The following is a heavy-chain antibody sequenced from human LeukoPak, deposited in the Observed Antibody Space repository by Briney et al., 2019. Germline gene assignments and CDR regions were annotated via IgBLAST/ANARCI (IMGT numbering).Heavy chain of an antibody. CDR1: GGSFSGYY. CDR2: INHSGST. J-gene: IGHJ4*02. CDR3: ARRQLDY. D-gene: IGHD6-13*01. Sequence: PSETLSLTCAVYGGSFSGYYWSWIRQPPGKGLEWIGEINHSGSTNYNPSLKSRVTISVDTSKNQFSLKLSSVTAADTVVYYCARRQLDYWGQGTLVTVSS. V-gene: IGHV4-34*01.